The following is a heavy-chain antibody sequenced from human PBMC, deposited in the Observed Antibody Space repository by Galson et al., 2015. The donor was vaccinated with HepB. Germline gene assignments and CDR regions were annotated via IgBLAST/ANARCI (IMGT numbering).Heavy chain of an antibody. V-gene: IGHV3-48*01. Sequence: SLRLSCAASGFTFSSYSMSWVRQAPGKGLEWVSSISSASSGIYYADSVKGRFTISRDNARNSLYLQTNSLRAEDTAVYYCTKGPSSQFDSWGQGTLVTVSS. D-gene: IGHD6-13*01. CDR1: GFTFSSYS. J-gene: IGHJ4*02. CDR2: ISSASSGI. CDR3: TKGPSSQFDS.